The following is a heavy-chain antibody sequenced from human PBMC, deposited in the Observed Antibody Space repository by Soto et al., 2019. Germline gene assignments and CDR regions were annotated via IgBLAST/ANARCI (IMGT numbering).Heavy chain of an antibody. D-gene: IGHD6-6*01. J-gene: IGHJ6*02. Sequence: SETLSLTCAVSGGSISSGGYSWSWIRQPPGKGLEWIGYIYHSGSTYYNPSLKSRVTISVDRSKNQFSLKLSSVTAADTAVYYCARDKRARYSSSSVHYYYGMDVWGQGTTVTVSS. V-gene: IGHV4-30-2*01. CDR3: ARDKRARYSSSSVHYYYGMDV. CDR1: GGSISSGGYS. CDR2: IYHSGST.